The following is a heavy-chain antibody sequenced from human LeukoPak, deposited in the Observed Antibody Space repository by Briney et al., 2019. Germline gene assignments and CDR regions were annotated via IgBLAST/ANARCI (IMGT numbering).Heavy chain of an antibody. Sequence: ASVRVSCKASGYTFTGYYMHWVRQAPGQGLEWMGWINPNSGGTNYAQKFQGRVTMTRDTSISTAYMELSRLRSDDTAVYYCARDYHITMIVVVHHNWFDPWGQGTLVTVSS. V-gene: IGHV1-2*02. CDR1: GYTFTGYY. D-gene: IGHD3-22*01. J-gene: IGHJ5*02. CDR3: ARDYHITMIVVVHHNWFDP. CDR2: INPNSGGT.